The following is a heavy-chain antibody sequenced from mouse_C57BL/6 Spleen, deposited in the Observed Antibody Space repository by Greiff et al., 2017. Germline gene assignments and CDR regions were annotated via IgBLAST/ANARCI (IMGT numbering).Heavy chain of an antibody. CDR2: IWSGGST. Sequence: QVQLQQSGPGLVQPSQSLSITCTVSGFSLTSYGVHWVRQSPGKGLEWLGVIWSGGSTDYNAAFISRLSISKDNAKSQVFLKMNSLQADDTAIYYCARGEGWYFDVWGTGTTVTVSS. CDR1: GFSLTSYG. J-gene: IGHJ1*03. CDR3: ARGEGWYFDV. V-gene: IGHV2-2*01.